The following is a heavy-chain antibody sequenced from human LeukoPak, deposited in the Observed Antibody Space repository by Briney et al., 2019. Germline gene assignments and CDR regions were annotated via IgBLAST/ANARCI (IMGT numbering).Heavy chain of an antibody. V-gene: IGHV3-64D*09. Sequence: PGGSLRLSCSASGFTFSYYAFHWVRQAPGKGLEYVSAISTNGRSTYYADLVKGRFTISRDNSKNTLYLQMSSLRVEDTAVYYCVKEGGSSFYVYWGQGTRVTVSS. J-gene: IGHJ4*02. CDR3: VKEGGSSFYVY. CDR1: GFTFSYYA. D-gene: IGHD6-13*01. CDR2: ISTNGRST.